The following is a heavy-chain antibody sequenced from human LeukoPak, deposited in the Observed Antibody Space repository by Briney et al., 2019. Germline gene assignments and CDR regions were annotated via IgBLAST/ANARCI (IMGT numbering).Heavy chain of an antibody. CDR2: ISGSGGST. CDR3: ARLLGYCSSTSCYAHAFDI. J-gene: IGHJ3*02. D-gene: IGHD2-2*01. CDR1: GFTFSSYA. Sequence: PGGSLRLSCAASGFTFSSYAMSWVRQAPGKGLEWVSAISGSGGSTHYADSVKGRFTISRDNSKNTLYLQMNSLRAEDTAVYYCARLLGYCSSTSCYAHAFDIWGQGTMVTVSS. V-gene: IGHV3-23*01.